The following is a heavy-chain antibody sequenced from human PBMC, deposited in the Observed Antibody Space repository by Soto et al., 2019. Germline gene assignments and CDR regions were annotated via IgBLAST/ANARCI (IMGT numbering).Heavy chain of an antibody. CDR1: GFTFSMYW. D-gene: IGHD3-3*01. Sequence: EVQLVESGGGLVQPGGSLRLSCAASGFTFSMYWMSWVRQAPGKGLEWVANIKEDGSEKYYVDSVKGRFTISRDNAKNSLYLQMNTLRAEDTAVYYCTRDLWKQNYDFWSGRLVENDYYYYYGMDVWGQGTTVTVSS. V-gene: IGHV3-7*03. J-gene: IGHJ6*02. CDR2: IKEDGSEK. CDR3: TRDLWKQNYDFWSGRLVENDYYYYYGMDV.